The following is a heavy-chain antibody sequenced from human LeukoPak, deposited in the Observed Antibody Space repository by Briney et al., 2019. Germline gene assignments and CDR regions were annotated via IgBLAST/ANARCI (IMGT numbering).Heavy chain of an antibody. CDR3: ARDGLAAATLHWCFDL. V-gene: IGHV3-21*01. Sequence: GGSLRLSCAASGFTFSSYEMNWVRQAPGKGLEWVSSISSSSSYIYYADSVKGRFTISRDNARNSLYLQMNSLRAEDTAVYYCARDGLAAATLHWCFDLWGRGTLVTVSS. J-gene: IGHJ2*01. CDR1: GFTFSSYE. D-gene: IGHD2-15*01. CDR2: ISSSSSYI.